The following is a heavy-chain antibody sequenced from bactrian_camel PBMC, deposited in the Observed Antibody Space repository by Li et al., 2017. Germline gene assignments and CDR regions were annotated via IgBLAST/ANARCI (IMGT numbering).Heavy chain of an antibody. Sequence: VQLVESGGGSVQAGGSLRLSCAASGFTFDDHDMGWFRQAHGDGCELVSTISSERSTYYAGSVKGRFTISVDNAKNPVMVYLQMPTLIPDDTAMYYCAAGSWVAGSLDEHDYVHWGQGTQVTVS. CDR2: ISSERST. D-gene: IGHD6*01. CDR3: AAGSWVAGSLDEHDYVH. J-gene: IGHJ4*01. V-gene: IGHV3S60*01. CDR1: GFTFDDHD.